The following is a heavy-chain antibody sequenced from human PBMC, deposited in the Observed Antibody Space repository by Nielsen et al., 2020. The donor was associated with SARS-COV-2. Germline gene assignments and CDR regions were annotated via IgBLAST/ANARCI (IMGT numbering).Heavy chain of an antibody. CDR1: GFTVSSNY. CDR3: ACTGGARYYYGMDV. D-gene: IGHD1-1*01. Sequence: GESLKISCAASGFTVSSNYMSWVRQAPGKGLEWVSVIYSGGSTYYADSVKGRFTISRDNSKNTLYLQMNSLRAEDTAVYYCACTGGARYYYGMDVWGQGTLVTVSS. CDR2: IYSGGST. J-gene: IGHJ6*02. V-gene: IGHV3-53*01.